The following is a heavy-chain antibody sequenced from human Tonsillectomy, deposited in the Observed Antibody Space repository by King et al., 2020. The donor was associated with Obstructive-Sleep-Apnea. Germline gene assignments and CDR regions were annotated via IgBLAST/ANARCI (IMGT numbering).Heavy chain of an antibody. Sequence: VQLQQWGAGLLKPSETLSLTCVVNGGSLSGYYWSWIRQPPGKGLEWIGEINHGGSTNYNPSLKSRVTISVDTSKNQFSLKLNSVTAADTAVFYCARGLTPRAFDIWGQGTMVTVSS. D-gene: IGHD4-23*01. J-gene: IGHJ3*02. CDR3: ARGLTPRAFDI. CDR1: GGSLSGYY. V-gene: IGHV4-34*01. CDR2: INHGGST.